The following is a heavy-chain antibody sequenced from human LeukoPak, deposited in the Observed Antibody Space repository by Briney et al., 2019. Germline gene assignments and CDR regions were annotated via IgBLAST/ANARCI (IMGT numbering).Heavy chain of an antibody. V-gene: IGHV1-18*01. CDR1: GHTFTNYG. CDR3: ARSTYYYDSSGYCDY. Sequence: GASVKVSCKASGHTFTNYGIDWVRQAPGQGLEWMGWISGYNGNTNYAQKLQGRVTMTTDTSTTTAYMELRSLRSDDTAVYYCARSTYYYDSSGYCDYWGQGTLVTVSS. J-gene: IGHJ4*02. CDR2: ISGYNGNT. D-gene: IGHD3-22*01.